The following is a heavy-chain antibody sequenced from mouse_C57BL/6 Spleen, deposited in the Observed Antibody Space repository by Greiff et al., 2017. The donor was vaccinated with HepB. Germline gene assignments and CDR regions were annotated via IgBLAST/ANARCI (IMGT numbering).Heavy chain of an antibody. CDR3: ARPGIYYDYPWFAG. V-gene: IGHV5-17*01. D-gene: IGHD2-4*01. J-gene: IGHJ3*01. CDR2: ISSGSSTI. Sequence: EVKLMESGGGLVKPGGSLKLSCAASGFTFSDYGMHWVRQAPEKGLEWVAYISSGSSTIYYADTVKGRFTISRDNAKNTLFLQMTSLRSEDTAMYYCARPGIYYDYPWFAGWGKGTLVTVSA. CDR1: GFTFSDYG.